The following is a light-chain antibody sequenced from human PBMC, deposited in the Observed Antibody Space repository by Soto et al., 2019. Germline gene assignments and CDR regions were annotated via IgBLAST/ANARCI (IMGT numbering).Light chain of an antibody. CDR1: QSVGSD. J-gene: IGKJ1*01. V-gene: IGKV3D-15*01. CDR2: GAS. Sequence: EKVMTQSPATLSVSPGERATLSCRASQSVGSDLAWYQQKPGQAPRLLIYGASSRATGIPDRFSGSGSGTDFTLTISRLEPEDFAVYYCQQYNNWPRTFGQGTKV. CDR3: QQYNNWPRT.